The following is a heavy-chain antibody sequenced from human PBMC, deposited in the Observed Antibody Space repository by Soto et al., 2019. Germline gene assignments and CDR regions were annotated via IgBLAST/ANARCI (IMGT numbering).Heavy chain of an antibody. CDR1: GFTFSSYG. D-gene: IGHD2-2*01. V-gene: IGHV3-30*18. CDR2: ISYDGSNK. J-gene: IGHJ4*02. CDR3: AKDLGYCISTSCYGGFDY. Sequence: QVQLVESGGGVVQPGRSLRLSCAASGFTFSSYGMHWVRQAPGKGLEWVAVISYDGSNKYYADSVKGRFTISRDNSKNTLYLQMNSLRAEDTAVYYCAKDLGYCISTSCYGGFDYWGQGTLVTFSS.